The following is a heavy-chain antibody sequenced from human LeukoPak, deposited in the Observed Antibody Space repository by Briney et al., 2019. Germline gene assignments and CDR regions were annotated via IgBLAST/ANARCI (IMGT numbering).Heavy chain of an antibody. CDR3: AKDIDEADYYYYGRDV. J-gene: IGHJ6*02. Sequence: GGSLTLSCAASGFIFDDYAIHWVRQGPGKGLEWVSVINGDAGSTYYADSVKGRFTISRDDSKNSLYLQMNSLRTEDTALYYCAKDIDEADYYYYGRDVWGQGTPVTVSS. V-gene: IGHV3-43*02. D-gene: IGHD3-9*01. CDR1: GFIFDDYA. CDR2: INGDAGST.